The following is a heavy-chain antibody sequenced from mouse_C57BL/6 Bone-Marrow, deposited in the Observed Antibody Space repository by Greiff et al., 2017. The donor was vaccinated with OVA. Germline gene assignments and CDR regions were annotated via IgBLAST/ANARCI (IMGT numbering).Heavy chain of an antibody. D-gene: IGHD1-1*01. Sequence: DVKLQESGGGLVKPGGSLKLSCAASGFTFSDYGMHWVRQAPEKGLEWVAYISSGSSTIYYADTVKGRFTISRDNAKNTLFLQMTSLRSEDTAMYYCANPHYYGSRYYAMDYWGQGTSVTVSS. V-gene: IGHV5-17*01. J-gene: IGHJ4*01. CDR1: GFTFSDYG. CDR2: ISSGSSTI. CDR3: ANPHYYGSRYYAMDY.